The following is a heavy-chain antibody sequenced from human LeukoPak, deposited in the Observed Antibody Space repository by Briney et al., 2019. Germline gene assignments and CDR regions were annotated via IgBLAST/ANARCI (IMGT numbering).Heavy chain of an antibody. CDR1: GFTFSSYG. V-gene: IGHV3-30*18. J-gene: IGHJ4*02. CDR2: ISYDGSNK. D-gene: IGHD6-19*01. CDR3: AKDGAPQRGGRVAGIDY. Sequence: SGGSLRLSCAASGFTFSSYGMHWVRQAPGKGLEWVAVISYDGSNKYYADSVKGRFTISRDNSKNTLYLQMNSLRAEDTAVYYCAKDGAPQRGGRVAGIDYWGQGTLVTVSS.